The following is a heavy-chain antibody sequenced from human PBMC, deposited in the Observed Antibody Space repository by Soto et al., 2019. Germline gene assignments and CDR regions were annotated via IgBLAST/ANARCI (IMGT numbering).Heavy chain of an antibody. CDR2: IYPGDSDT. CDR3: ARYSDSSGYYSDY. V-gene: IGHV5-51*01. J-gene: IGHJ4*02. CDR1: GYSFTSYW. Sequence: GESLKISCKGSGYSFTSYWIGWGRQMPGKGLEWMGIIYPGDSDTRYSPSFQGQVTISADKSISTAYLQWSSLKASDTAMYYCARYSDSSGYYSDYWGQGTLVTVSS. D-gene: IGHD3-22*01.